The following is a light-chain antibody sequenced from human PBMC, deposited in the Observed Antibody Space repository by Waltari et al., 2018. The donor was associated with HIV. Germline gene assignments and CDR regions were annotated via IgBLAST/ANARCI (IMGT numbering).Light chain of an antibody. CDR2: DVS. Sequence: QSDLTQPASVSGSPGQSITISCTGTSSDVGGYNYVSWYQQHPGKAPKLMIYDVSNRPSGVSNRFSGSKSGNTASLTISGLQAEDEADYYCSSYTSSSTPWVFGGGTKLTVL. CDR1: SSDVGGYNY. J-gene: IGLJ3*02. CDR3: SSYTSSSTPWV. V-gene: IGLV2-14*03.